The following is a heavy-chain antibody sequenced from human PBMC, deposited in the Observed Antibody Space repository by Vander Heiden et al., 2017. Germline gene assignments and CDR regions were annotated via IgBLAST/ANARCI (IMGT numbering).Heavy chain of an antibody. V-gene: IGHV3-30-3*01. J-gene: IGHJ4*02. Sequence: QVQLVESGGGVVQPGRSLRLSRAASGFTFSSYAMHWVRQGPGKGLEWVAVISYDGSNKYYADSVKGRFTISRDNSKNTLYLQMNSRRAEDTALYYCARDRGYSGYDSYYWGQGTLVTVSS. D-gene: IGHD5-12*01. CDR1: GFTFSSYA. CDR2: ISYDGSNK. CDR3: ARDRGYSGYDSYY.